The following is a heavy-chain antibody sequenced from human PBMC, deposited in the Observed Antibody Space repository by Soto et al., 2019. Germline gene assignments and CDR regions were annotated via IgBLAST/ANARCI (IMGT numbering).Heavy chain of an antibody. V-gene: IGHV1-46*01. CDR1: GYTFTNYY. Sequence: ASVKVSCKASGYTFTNYYIHWVRQAPGQGLEWMAVINPSGGSTRYAQKFQGRVTMTKDTSTSTVYMELSSLRSEDTAVYYCATAPKIGKGSGVRIAFDIWGQGTMVTVSS. CDR2: INPSGGST. CDR3: ATAPKIGKGSGVRIAFDI. D-gene: IGHD2-15*01. J-gene: IGHJ3*02.